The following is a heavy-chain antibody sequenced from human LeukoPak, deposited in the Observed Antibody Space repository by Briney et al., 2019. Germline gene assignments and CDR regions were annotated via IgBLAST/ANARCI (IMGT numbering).Heavy chain of an antibody. Sequence: PSETLSLTCTVSGGSISSYYWSWIRQPPGKGLEWIGYIYYSGSTNYNPSLKSRVTISVDTSKNQFSLKLSSVTAADTAVYYCARSGDFIWFGELFGRDPLQHYYYGMDVWGQGTTVTVSS. CDR1: GGSISSYY. CDR3: ARSGDFIWFGELFGRDPLQHYYYGMDV. V-gene: IGHV4-59*08. D-gene: IGHD3-10*01. J-gene: IGHJ6*02. CDR2: IYYSGST.